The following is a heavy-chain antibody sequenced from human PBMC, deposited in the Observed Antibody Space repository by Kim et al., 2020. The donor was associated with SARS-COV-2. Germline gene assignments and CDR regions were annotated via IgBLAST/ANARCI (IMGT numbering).Heavy chain of an antibody. CDR3: ARDPATVTTYYDY. V-gene: IGHV3-33*01. J-gene: IGHJ4*02. Sequence: YADSVKGRFTISRDDPKNTLYLQMNRLRAEDTAVYYCARDPATVTTYYDYWGQGTLVIVSS. D-gene: IGHD4-4*01.